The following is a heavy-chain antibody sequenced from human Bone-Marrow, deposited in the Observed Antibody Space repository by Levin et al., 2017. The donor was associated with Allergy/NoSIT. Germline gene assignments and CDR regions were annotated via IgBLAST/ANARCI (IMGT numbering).Heavy chain of an antibody. Sequence: GESLKISCKGSGYRFNDYWIAWVRQLPGRGLEWMGIIYAGDSDTNYSPPFQGQVNISVDKSVTTAYLQWSSLTVSDSGMYCCAHRATVSPTDAFEIWGQGTKVAVTS. CDR2: IYAGDSDT. CDR3: AHRATVSPTDAFEI. V-gene: IGHV5-51*01. J-gene: IGHJ3*02. D-gene: IGHD4-17*01. CDR1: GYRFNDYW.